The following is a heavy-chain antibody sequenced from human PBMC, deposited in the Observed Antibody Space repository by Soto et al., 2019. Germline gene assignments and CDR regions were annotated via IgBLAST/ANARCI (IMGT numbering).Heavy chain of an antibody. CDR3: TRSIGSGGVMGGFDY. D-gene: IGHD3-16*01. J-gene: IGHJ4*02. Sequence: QVQLVQSGVEVKKPGSAVKVSCKASGGTFNMYTMNWVRQAPGQGLEWMGGIIPIFDAPRYSQQFQGRVTITVDESTSTAYMELSSLRSDDTAIYYCTRSIGSGGVMGGFDYWGQGTLVTVSS. CDR1: GGTFNMYT. V-gene: IGHV1-69*01. CDR2: IIPIFDAP.